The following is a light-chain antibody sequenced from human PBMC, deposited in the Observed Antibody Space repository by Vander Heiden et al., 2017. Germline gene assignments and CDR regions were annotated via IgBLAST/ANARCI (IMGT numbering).Light chain of an antibody. CDR3: QQRSNWAAA. J-gene: IGKJ4*01. CDR2: DAS. CDR1: QSVSSY. Sequence: EIVLTQSPATLSLSPGERATLSCRASQSVSSYLAWYQQKPGQAPRLLIYDASNRATGVPARFSGSGSERDFTLTISSLEPEDFAIYYCQQRSNWAAAFGGGTMVEIK. V-gene: IGKV3-11*02.